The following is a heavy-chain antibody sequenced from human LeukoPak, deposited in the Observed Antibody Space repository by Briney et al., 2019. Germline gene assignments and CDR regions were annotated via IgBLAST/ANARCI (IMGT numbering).Heavy chain of an antibody. J-gene: IGHJ4*02. CDR2: IWYDGSNK. CDR3: ARVYYYGSGSYSPLSY. D-gene: IGHD3-10*01. V-gene: IGHV3-33*01. Sequence: GGSLRLSCAASGFTFSRYGMHWVRQAPGKGLEWVAVIWYDGSNKYYADSVKGRFTISRDNSKNTLYLQMNSLRAEDTAVYYCARVYYYGSGSYSPLSYWGRGTLVTVSS. CDR1: GFTFSRYG.